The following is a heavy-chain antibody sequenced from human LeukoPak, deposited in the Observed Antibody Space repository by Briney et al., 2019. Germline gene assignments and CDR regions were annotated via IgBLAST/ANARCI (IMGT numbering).Heavy chain of an antibody. CDR3: ARGRRGTMVRGVNYDYGMDV. CDR2: INHSGST. CDR1: GGSLRGHY. J-gene: IGHJ6*04. D-gene: IGHD3-10*01. V-gene: IGHV4-34*01. Sequence: SETLSLTCAVYGGSLRGHYWSWLRQPPGKGLEWIGEINHSGSTNYNPSLKSRVTISVDTCKNQFSLKLNSVTAADTAVYNCARGRRGTMVRGVNYDYGMDVWGEGTTVTVSS.